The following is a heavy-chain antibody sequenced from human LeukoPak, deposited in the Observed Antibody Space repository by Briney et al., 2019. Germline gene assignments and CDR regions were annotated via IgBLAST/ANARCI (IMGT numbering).Heavy chain of an antibody. CDR1: GFTFSSYG. CDR2: ISYDGSNK. Sequence: GRTLRLSCAPSGFTFSSYGMHCVREAPGKGLEWVAVISYDGSNKYYADSVKGRFAISRDNSKNTLYLQMNSLRADDKAVYYCAKDAGSGYYFFDYWGQGTLVTVSS. D-gene: IGHD3-22*01. J-gene: IGHJ4*02. V-gene: IGHV3-30*18. CDR3: AKDAGSGYYFFDY.